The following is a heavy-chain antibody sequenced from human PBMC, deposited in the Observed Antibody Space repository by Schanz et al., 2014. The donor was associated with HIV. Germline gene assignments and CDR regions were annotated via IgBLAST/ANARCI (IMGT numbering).Heavy chain of an antibody. CDR1: GGSLNGHA. V-gene: IGHV4-34*01. CDR2: VGRRGRP. D-gene: IGHD6-6*01. CDR3: ARVAWTARRRKLGSSGQILYFYGGVDL. Sequence: QARLQQWGASLLKPAETLHLNCAASGGSLNGHAWAWMRHSPQRGLEWIGEVGRRGRPSYSPSLWGRVTVSLDRSGTQFSLIINEVTAADAAVYYCARVAWTARRRKLGSSGQILYFYGGVDLWGQGTTVSVSS. J-gene: IGHJ6*02.